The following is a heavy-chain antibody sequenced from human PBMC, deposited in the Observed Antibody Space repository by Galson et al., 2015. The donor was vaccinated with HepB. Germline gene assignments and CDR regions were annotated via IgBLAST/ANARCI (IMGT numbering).Heavy chain of an antibody. D-gene: IGHD3-22*01. CDR2: ISYDGSNK. CDR3: ARDGSLYYDSSGLPYYFDY. Sequence: SLRLSCAASGFTFSSYAMHWVRQAPGKGLEWVAVISYDGSNKYYADSVKGRFTISRDNSKNTLYLQMNSLRAEDTAVYYCARDGSLYYDSSGLPYYFDYWGQGTLVTVSS. J-gene: IGHJ4*02. CDR1: GFTFSSYA. V-gene: IGHV3-30-3*01.